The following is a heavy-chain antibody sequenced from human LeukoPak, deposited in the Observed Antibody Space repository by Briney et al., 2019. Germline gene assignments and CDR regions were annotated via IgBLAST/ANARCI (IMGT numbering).Heavy chain of an antibody. D-gene: IGHD3-3*01. J-gene: IGHJ4*02. CDR1: GFTFSDYY. V-gene: IGHV3-11*01. CDR3: ASGENYDFWSGYYQDY. CDR2: ISSSGSTI. Sequence: GGSLRLSCAASGFTFSDYYMSWIRQAPGKGLEWVSYISSSGSTIYYADSVKGRFTISRDNAKNSLYLQMNSLRAEDTAVYYCASGENYDFWSGYYQDYWGQGTLVTVSS.